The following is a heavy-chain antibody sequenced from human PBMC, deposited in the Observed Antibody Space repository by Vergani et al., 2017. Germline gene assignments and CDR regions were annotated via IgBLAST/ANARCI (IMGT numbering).Heavy chain of an antibody. V-gene: IGHV4-4*07. D-gene: IGHD6-6*01. J-gene: IGHJ4*02. CDR2: IYTSEST. CDR3: AREYSSSVGFLAY. CDR1: GGSISPYY. Sequence: QVQLQESGPGLVKPSETLSLTCIVSGGSISPYYWSWIRQPAGKGLEWIGRIYTSESTNYNTSLKSRVTMSVATSKNQFSLKLSAVTAADTAVYYCAREYSSSVGFLAYWGQGTLVTVSS.